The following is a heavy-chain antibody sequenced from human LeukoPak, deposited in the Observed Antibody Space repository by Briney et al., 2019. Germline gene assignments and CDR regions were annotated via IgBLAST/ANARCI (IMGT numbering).Heavy chain of an antibody. D-gene: IGHD3/OR15-3a*01. CDR1: EFTYSSYA. CDR2: VSNDGGDK. J-gene: IGHJ4*02. Sequence: GGSLRLSCAASEFTYSSYAMHWVRQAPGKGLEWVALVSNDGGDKYYADSVKGRFTISRDNSKNTLYLQMNSLRGEDTGVYYCAKAHLLDWLLPFDYWGQGTLVTVSS. V-gene: IGHV3-30*18. CDR3: AKAHLLDWLLPFDY.